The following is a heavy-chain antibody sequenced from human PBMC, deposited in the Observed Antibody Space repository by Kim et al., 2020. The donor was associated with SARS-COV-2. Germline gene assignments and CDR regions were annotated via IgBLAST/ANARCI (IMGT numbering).Heavy chain of an antibody. CDR3: ARGGIVGATTGADY. J-gene: IGHJ4*02. V-gene: IGHV3-74*01. D-gene: IGHD1-26*01. Sequence: DPVKGRFTIYRDNAKNTLYLQMNSLRAEDTAVYYCARGGIVGATTGADYWGQGTLVTVSS.